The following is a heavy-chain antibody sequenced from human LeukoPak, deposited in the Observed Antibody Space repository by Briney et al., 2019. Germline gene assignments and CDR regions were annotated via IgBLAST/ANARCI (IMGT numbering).Heavy chain of an antibody. J-gene: IGHJ6*02. V-gene: IGHV4-30-4*01. CDR2: IYYSGST. CDR1: GGSISSGDYY. D-gene: IGHD5-18*01. CDR3: ARDSYGSGMDV. Sequence: SETLSLTCTVPGGSISSGDYYWSWIRQPPGKGLEWIGYIYYSGSTYYNPSLKSRVTISVDTSKNQFSLKLSSVTAADTAVYYCARDSYGSGMDVWGQGTTVTVSS.